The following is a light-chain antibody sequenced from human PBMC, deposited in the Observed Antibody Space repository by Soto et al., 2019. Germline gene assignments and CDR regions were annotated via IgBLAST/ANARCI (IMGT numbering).Light chain of an antibody. CDR1: SSDVGGYKY. CDR3: SSYTTSSIV. Sequence: QSVLTQPASVSGSPGQSITLPCTGTSSDVGGYKYVSWYQHHPGKAPKLMIYEVSNRPSGVSNRFSGSKSGNTASLTISGLQAEDEADYYCSSYTTSSIVFGTGTKVTVL. V-gene: IGLV2-14*01. J-gene: IGLJ1*01. CDR2: EVS.